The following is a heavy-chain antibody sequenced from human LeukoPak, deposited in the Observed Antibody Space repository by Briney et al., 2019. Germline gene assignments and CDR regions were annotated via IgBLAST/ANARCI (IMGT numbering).Heavy chain of an antibody. CDR3: AKYVCGGDCYDYFDC. CDR2: IRSSGHNT. CDR1: GFTFSNYA. V-gene: IGHV3-23*01. J-gene: IGHJ4*02. D-gene: IGHD2-21*02. Sequence: GGSLRLSCAAYGFTFSNYAMSWDRQAPGKGLEWVSGIRSSGHNTYYEDSVKGRLTISRDNSKNMLYLQMNSLRAEDTAVYYCAKYVCGGDCYDYFDCWGQGTLVTVSS.